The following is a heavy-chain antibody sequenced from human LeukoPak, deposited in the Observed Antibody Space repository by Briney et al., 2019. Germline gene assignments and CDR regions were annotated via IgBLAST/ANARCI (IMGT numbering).Heavy chain of an antibody. D-gene: IGHD3-22*01. CDR2: IYRNGNT. CDR1: GFSISSGHY. J-gene: IGHJ4*02. V-gene: IGHV4-38-2*02. Sequence: SETLSLTCGVSGFSISSGHYWAWLRQPPGKGLQWIGNIYRNGNTYYNPSLKSRVTISVDTSKNQFSLNLSSVTAADTAIYYCAREEYYDDSGYYFRYFDSWGQGTLVTVSS. CDR3: AREEYYDDSGYYFRYFDS.